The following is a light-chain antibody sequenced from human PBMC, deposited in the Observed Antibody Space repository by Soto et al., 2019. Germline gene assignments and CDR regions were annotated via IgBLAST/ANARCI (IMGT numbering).Light chain of an antibody. CDR1: QTVSSSF. Sequence: EIVLTQSPDTLSLSPGERATLSCRTSQTVSSSFLAWYQQKPGQAPRLLIYGASSRATGIPDRFSGSGSGTDFTLTISRLEREDFAVYYCQQYGGSSYTFGQGTDLEIK. CDR3: QQYGGSSYT. CDR2: GAS. J-gene: IGKJ2*01. V-gene: IGKV3-20*01.